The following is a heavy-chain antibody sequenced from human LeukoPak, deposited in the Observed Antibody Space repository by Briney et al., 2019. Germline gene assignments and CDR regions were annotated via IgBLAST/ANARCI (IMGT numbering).Heavy chain of an antibody. CDR1: GGSISSYY. D-gene: IGHD3-22*01. CDR2: IYYSGST. V-gene: IGHV4-59*12. Sequence: SETLSLTCTVSGGSISSYYWSWIRQPPGKGLEWIGYIYYSGSTNYNPSLKSRVTISVDTSKNQFSLKLSSVTAADTAVYYCARAILYYDSSGYPPIFDYWGQGTLVTVSS. CDR3: ARAILYYDSSGYPPIFDY. J-gene: IGHJ4*02.